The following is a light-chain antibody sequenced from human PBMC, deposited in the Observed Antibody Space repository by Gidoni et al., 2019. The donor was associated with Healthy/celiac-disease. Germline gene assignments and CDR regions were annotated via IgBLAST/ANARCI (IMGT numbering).Light chain of an antibody. CDR1: QDISNY. CDR2: DAS. J-gene: IGKJ3*01. CDR3: QQYDNLPCT. Sequence: DIQMTQSPSSLSASVGDRVTITCQASQDISNYLNWYQQKPGKAPKLLIYDASNLETGVPSRSSGSGSGTDFTFTISSLQPEDIATYYCQQYDNLPCTFGPGTKVDIK. V-gene: IGKV1-33*01.